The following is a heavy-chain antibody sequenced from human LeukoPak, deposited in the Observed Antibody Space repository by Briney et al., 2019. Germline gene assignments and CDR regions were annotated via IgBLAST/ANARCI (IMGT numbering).Heavy chain of an antibody. CDR1: GGTFSSYA. CDR2: IIPIFGTT. CDR3: ARHGAGLDYDSSGYVDY. V-gene: IGHV1-69*05. J-gene: IGHJ4*02. D-gene: IGHD3-22*01. Sequence: SVKVSCKASGGTFSSYAISWVRQAPGQGLEWMGRIIPIFGTTNYAQKFQGRVTITTDESTSTAYMELSSLRSEDTAVYYCARHGAGLDYDSSGYVDYWGQGTLVTVSS.